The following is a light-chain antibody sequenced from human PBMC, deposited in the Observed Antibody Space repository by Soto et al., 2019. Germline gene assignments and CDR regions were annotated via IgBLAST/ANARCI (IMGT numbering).Light chain of an antibody. CDR3: SSYTSISSTV. J-gene: IGLJ1*01. CDR1: SSDVGRYNY. CDR2: EVS. Sequence: QSALTQPASVSGSPGQSITISCTGTSSDVGRYNYVSWYQQHPGKAPKLMVYEVSNRPSGVSYRFSGSKSGNTASLTISGLQAEDEADYYWSSYTSISSTVFGTGTKLTVL. V-gene: IGLV2-14*01.